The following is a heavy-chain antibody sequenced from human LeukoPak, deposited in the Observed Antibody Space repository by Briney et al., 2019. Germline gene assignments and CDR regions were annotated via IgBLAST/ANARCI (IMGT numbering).Heavy chain of an antibody. V-gene: IGHV3-48*01. CDR3: ARDLGNWNYPHATDY. CDR2: VSSSSSTK. CDR1: GFTFSSFS. D-gene: IGHD1-7*01. Sequence: GGSLRLSCVGSGFTFSSFSMHWVRQAPGKGLEWVSYVSSSSSTKYYADSVKGRVTISRENAKNSLYLQMNSLRADDTAVYFCARDLGNWNYPHATDYWGQGTLVTVSS. J-gene: IGHJ4*02.